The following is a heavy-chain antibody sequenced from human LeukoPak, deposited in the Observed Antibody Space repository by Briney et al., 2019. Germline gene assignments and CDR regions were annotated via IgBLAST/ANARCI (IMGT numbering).Heavy chain of an antibody. CDR3: ARGSIVVVPAADY. J-gene: IGHJ4*02. CDR2: IYSGGST. V-gene: IGHV3-66*01. Sequence: GGSLRLSCEASGFSVSSTYMSWVRQAPGKGLEWVSVIYSGGSTYYADSVKGRFTISRDNSKNTLYLQMNSLRAEDTAVYYCARGSIVVVPAADYWGQGTLVTVSS. CDR1: GFSVSSTY. D-gene: IGHD2-2*01.